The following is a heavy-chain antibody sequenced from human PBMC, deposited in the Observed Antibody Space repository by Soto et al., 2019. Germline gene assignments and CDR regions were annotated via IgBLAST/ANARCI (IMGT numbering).Heavy chain of an antibody. Sequence: GGSLRLSCAASGFTFSTYAMSWIRQAPGQGLECLSYINPRGETRYIADSIRGRFTFSRDNARRTLFLQMDRLRADDTAVYYCARSGTPLIEILDYWGNGTLVTVSS. V-gene: IGHV3-11*01. CDR3: ARSGTPLIEILDY. CDR2: INPRGETR. D-gene: IGHD1-7*01. CDR1: GFTFSTYA. J-gene: IGHJ4*01.